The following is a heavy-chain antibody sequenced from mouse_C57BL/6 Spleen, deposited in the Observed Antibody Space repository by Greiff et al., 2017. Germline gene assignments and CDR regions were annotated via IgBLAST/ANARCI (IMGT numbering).Heavy chain of an antibody. Sequence: QVQLQQPGTELVKPGASVKLFCKASGYTFTSYWMHWVKQRPGQGPVWIGNINPCNGGTNYNEKFKSKATLTVDKSSCPAHMQLSSPTSEDSSVYYCARGAAGKGYWGQGTTLTVSS. CDR3: ARGAAGKGY. J-gene: IGHJ2*01. V-gene: IGHV1-53*01. D-gene: IGHD4-1*01. CDR1: GYTFTSYW. CDR2: INPCNGGT.